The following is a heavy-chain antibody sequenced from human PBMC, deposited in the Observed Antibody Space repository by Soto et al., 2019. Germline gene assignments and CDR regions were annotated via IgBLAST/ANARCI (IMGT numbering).Heavy chain of an antibody. CDR2: INRDGSST. J-gene: IGHJ6*02. D-gene: IGHD3-22*01. Sequence: GGSLRLSCAASGFTFRSYWMHWVRQAPGKGLVWVSRINRDGSSTSYADSVKGRFTISRDNAKNSLYLQMNSLRAEDTAVYYCARFYYDSSGYLPSPYYYYYGMDVWGQGTTVTVSS. V-gene: IGHV3-74*01. CDR3: ARFYYDSSGYLPSPYYYYYGMDV. CDR1: GFTFRSYW.